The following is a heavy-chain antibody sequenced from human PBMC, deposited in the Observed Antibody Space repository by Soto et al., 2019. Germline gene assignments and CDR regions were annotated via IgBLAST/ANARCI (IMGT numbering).Heavy chain of an antibody. CDR1: GFIFGHFG. J-gene: IGHJ4*02. D-gene: IGHD3-3*01. V-gene: IGHV3-33*01. CDR2: IWNDGSNK. Sequence: QVQLVESGGGVVQPGRSLKLSCAASGFIFGHFGMHWVRQPPGTGLEWVSVIWNDGSNKLYADSVQGRFTISRDKSKHTLYLELDSLRAEATAVYYCARDHESGFGASVTAGFDYWGQGTLVTVSS. CDR3: ARDHESGFGASVTAGFDY.